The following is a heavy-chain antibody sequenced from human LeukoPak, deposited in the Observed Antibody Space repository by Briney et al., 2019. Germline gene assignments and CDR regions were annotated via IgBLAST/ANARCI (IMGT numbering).Heavy chain of an antibody. V-gene: IGHV4-34*01. J-gene: IGHJ6*03. CDR3: ARGKGVVWFGIDYYYMDV. D-gene: IGHD3-10*01. CDR1: GGSFSGYY. Sequence: SETLSLTCAVYGGSFSGYYWSWIRQPPGKGLEWIGEINHSGSTNYNPSLKSRVTISVDTSKNQFSLKLRSVTAADTAVYYCARGKGVVWFGIDYYYMDVWGKGTTVTVSS. CDR2: INHSGST.